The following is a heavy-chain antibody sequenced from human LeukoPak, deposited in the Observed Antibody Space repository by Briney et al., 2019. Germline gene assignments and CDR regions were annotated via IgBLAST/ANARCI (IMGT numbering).Heavy chain of an antibody. J-gene: IGHJ4*02. CDR3: ARVSSSID. D-gene: IGHD6-6*01. CDR1: GFTFSSYA. CDR2: ISYDGSNK. V-gene: IGHV3-30-3*01. Sequence: GGSLRLSCAASGFTFSSYAMHWVRQAPGKGLEWVAVISYDGSNKYYADSMKGRFTISRDNSKNTLYLQMNSLRAEDTAVYYCARVSSSIDWGQGTLVTVSS.